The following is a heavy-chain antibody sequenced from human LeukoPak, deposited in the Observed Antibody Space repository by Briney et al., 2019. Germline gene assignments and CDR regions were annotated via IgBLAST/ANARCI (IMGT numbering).Heavy chain of an antibody. CDR2: ISDSGDTT. J-gene: IGHJ4*02. CDR3: AKDVPRFCSFGLDTACLGY. D-gene: IGHD5-18*01. CDR1: GFTFNYYA. V-gene: IGHV3-23*01. Sequence: GGSLRLSCAASGFTFNYYAMNWVRQAPGKGLEWVSSISDSGDTTYYADSVKGRFTISRDNSKNTLYLQMNSLRAEDTVVYYCAKDVPRFCSFGLDTACLGYWGQGTLVTVSS.